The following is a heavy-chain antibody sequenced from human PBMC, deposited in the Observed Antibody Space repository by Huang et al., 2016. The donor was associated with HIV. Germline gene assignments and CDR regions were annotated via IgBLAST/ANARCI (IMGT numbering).Heavy chain of an antibody. CDR3: VRDATGYGTGWSTEFDY. V-gene: IGHV1-18*04. Sequence: HVQLVQSGADVKKPGASVKVSFKSSGYTFDSYGINWVRQDNGPGLEWMGWTGPHSGKTNQAHKLQGRVTMTTDTTTSTAYMELRILTSDDTAEYYCVRDATGYGTGWSTEFDYWGQGTLVTVSS. D-gene: IGHD6-19*01. J-gene: IGHJ4*02. CDR1: GYTFDSYG. CDR2: TGPHSGKT.